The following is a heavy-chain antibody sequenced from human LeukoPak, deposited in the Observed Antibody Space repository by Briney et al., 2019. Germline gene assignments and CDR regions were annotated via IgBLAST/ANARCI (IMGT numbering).Heavy chain of an antibody. CDR3: ARGPLDTAMVIYYYYYGMDV. V-gene: IGHV4-39*07. J-gene: IGHJ6*02. Sequence: SSETLSLTCTVSGGSISSSSYYWGWIRQPPGKGLEWIGSIYYSGSTNYNPSLKSRVTISVDTSKNQFSLKLSSVTAADTAVYYCARGPLDTAMVIYYYYYGMDVWGQGTTVTVSS. CDR1: GGSISSSSYY. D-gene: IGHD5-18*01. CDR2: IYYSGST.